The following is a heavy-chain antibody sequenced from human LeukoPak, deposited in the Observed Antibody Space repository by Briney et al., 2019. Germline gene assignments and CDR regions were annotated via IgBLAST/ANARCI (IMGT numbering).Heavy chain of an antibody. V-gene: IGHV5-51*01. CDR2: IYPGDSDT. Sequence: GESLKISCKGSGYTFHSYWIAWVRQMPGKGLEWMGIIYPGDSDTRYSPSFQGQVTISADKSISTAYLQWSSLKASDTAMYYCARRVNSWYDYWGQGTLVTVSS. CDR3: ARRVNSWYDY. D-gene: IGHD6-13*01. CDR1: GYTFHSYW. J-gene: IGHJ4*02.